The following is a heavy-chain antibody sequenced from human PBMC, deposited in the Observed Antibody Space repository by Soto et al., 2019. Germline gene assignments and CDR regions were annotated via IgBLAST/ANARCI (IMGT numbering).Heavy chain of an antibody. CDR3: AWGLHLGGVTYYMDV. CDR2: ISAYNGNT. CDR1: GYTFTSYG. V-gene: IGHV1-18*01. Sequence: QVQLVQSGAEVKKPGASVKVSCKASGYTFTSYGISWVRQAPGQGLEWMGWISAYNGNTNYAQKFQGRVTMTTVTSTSTGYMELRSLRSDDTAVYYCAWGLHLGGVTYYMDVWGKGTTVTVSS. J-gene: IGHJ6*03. D-gene: IGHD3-16*01.